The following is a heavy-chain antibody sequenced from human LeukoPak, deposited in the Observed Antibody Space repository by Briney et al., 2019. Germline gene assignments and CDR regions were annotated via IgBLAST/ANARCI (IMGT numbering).Heavy chain of an antibody. Sequence: GGSLRLSCVASGFTFSSYEMNWVRQAPGKGLEWVSYISRSGTTTFYADSVRGRFTISRDNSKNTLYLQMNSLRAEDTAVYYCARVVVAATLYYYYMDVWGKGTTVTISS. J-gene: IGHJ6*03. V-gene: IGHV3-48*03. D-gene: IGHD2-15*01. CDR3: ARVVVAATLYYYYMDV. CDR1: GFTFSSYE. CDR2: ISRSGTTT.